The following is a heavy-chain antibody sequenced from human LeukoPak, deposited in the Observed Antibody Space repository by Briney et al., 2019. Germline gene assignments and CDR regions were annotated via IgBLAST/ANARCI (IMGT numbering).Heavy chain of an antibody. D-gene: IGHD3-22*01. CDR1: GFTFSSYW. J-gene: IGHJ4*02. CDR2: INNDGSST. Sequence: PGGSLRLSCAASGFTFSSYWMHWVRQAPGKGLVWVSRINNDGSSTSYADSVKGRFTISRDNAKNMVYLQMNSLRAEDTAVYYCIRDSSGYYGGFFYWGQGTLVTVSS. V-gene: IGHV3-74*01. CDR3: IRDSSGYYGGFFY.